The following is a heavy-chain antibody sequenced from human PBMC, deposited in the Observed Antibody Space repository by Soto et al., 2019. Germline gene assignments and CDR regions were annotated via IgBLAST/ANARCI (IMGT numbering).Heavy chain of an antibody. J-gene: IGHJ6*03. D-gene: IGHD3-3*01. CDR1: GGSSSSSSYY. Sequence: SETLSLTCTVAGGSSSSSSYYWGWIRQPPGKGLEWIGSIYYSGSTYYNPSLKSRVTISVDTSKNQFSLKLSSVTAADTAVYYCARQLGFLEWLESFSGQYMDVWGKGTTVTVSS. CDR2: IYYSGST. CDR3: ARQLGFLEWLESFSGQYMDV. V-gene: IGHV4-39*01.